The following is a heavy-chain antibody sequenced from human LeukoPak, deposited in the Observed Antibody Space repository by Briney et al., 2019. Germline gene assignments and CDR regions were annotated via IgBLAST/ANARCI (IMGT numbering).Heavy chain of an antibody. V-gene: IGHV1-2*02. CDR3: AREHPSGGYLRDPYPFDY. CDR1: GYTFTGYY. D-gene: IGHD3-10*01. Sequence: GASVKVSCKASGYTFTGYYMHWVRQAPGQGLEWMGWINPNSGGTNYAQKFQDRVTMTRDTSISTAYMELSRLKSDDTAVYYCAREHPSGGYLRDPYPFDYWGQGILVTVSP. CDR2: INPNSGGT. J-gene: IGHJ4*02.